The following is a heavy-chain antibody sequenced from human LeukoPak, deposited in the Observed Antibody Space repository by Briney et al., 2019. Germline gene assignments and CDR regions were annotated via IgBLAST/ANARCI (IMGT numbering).Heavy chain of an antibody. Sequence: GGSLRLSCVASEFRFGRDWISWVRQAPGKGLEWVACIKQDGSEEYYVGSVRGRLTVSVDDGKNSLYLQMNSLRAEDTARYYCATLDSTKSVFWGRGTAVTVSS. J-gene: IGHJ1*01. CDR3: ATLDSTKSVF. D-gene: IGHD2-2*01. CDR2: IKQDGSEE. CDR1: EFRFGRDW. V-gene: IGHV3-7*01.